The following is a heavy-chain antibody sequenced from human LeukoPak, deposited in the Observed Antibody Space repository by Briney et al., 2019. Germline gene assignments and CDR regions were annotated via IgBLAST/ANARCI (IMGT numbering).Heavy chain of an antibody. J-gene: IGHJ4*02. D-gene: IGHD3-10*01. CDR1: GYTFTGYY. CDR2: INPNSGGT. CDR3: ARDHYYGSGSPLDY. V-gene: IGHV1-2*02. Sequence: GASVNVSCKASGYTFTGYYMHWVRQAPGQGLEWMGWINPNSGGTNYAQKFQGRVTMTRDTSISTAYMELSRLRSDDTAVYYCARDHYYGSGSPLDYWGQGTLVTVSS.